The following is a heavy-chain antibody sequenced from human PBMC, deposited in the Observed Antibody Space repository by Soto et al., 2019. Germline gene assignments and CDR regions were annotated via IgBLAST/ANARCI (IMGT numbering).Heavy chain of an antibody. CDR1: GGSISSYY. CDR2: IYYSGST. V-gene: IGHV4-59*01. CDR3: ARGPSYGDYDRFDP. Sequence: SETLSLTCTVSGGSISSYYWSWIRQPPGKGLEWIGYIYYSGSTNYNPSLKSRVIISVDTSKNQFSLKLSSVTAADTAVYYCARGPSYGDYDRFDPWGQGTLVTVSS. D-gene: IGHD4-17*01. J-gene: IGHJ5*02.